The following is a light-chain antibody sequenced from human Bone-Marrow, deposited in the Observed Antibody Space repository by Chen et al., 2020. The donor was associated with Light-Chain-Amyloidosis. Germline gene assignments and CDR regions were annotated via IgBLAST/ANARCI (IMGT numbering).Light chain of an antibody. CDR2: DDS. CDR3: QVWDRSSDRPV. J-gene: IGLJ3*02. CDR1: NIASTS. V-gene: IGLV3-21*02. Sequence: SYVLTHPSSVSVAPGQTATIACGGNNIASTSVHWYQQTPGQAPLLVVYDDSDRPSGIPARLSGSNSGNTATLTISRVEAGDEADYYCQVWDRSSDRPVFGGGTKLTVL.